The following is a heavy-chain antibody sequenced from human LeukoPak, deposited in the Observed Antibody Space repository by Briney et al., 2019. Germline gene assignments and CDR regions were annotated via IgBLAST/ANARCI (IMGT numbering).Heavy chain of an antibody. CDR1: GFTFSSYA. V-gene: IGHV3-21*01. CDR2: ISGSNSYI. Sequence: GGSLRLSCAASGFTFSSYAMSWVRQAPGKGLEWVSSISGSNSYIFYADSVKGRFTVSRDNAKDSLYLQMNSLRAEDTAVYYCARALTTLTYEGYWGQGTLVTVSS. D-gene: IGHD1-1*01. J-gene: IGHJ4*02. CDR3: ARALTTLTYEGY.